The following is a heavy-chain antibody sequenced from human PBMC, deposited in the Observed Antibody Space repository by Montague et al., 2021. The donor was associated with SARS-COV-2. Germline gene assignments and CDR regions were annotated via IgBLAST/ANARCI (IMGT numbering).Heavy chain of an antibody. V-gene: IGHV4-59*01. D-gene: IGHD3-10*01. CDR2: IHYSGSN. J-gene: IGHJ4*02. CDR3: ASSLDPSGTYYLPY. CDR1: GGSIGSYY. Sequence: SETLSLTCSVSGGSIGSYYWSWLWQPPGKGLEWIGHIHYSGSNTYSSSFKSRVTISIDTPKNQFSLKLSSVTAADTAGDYCASSLDPSGTYYLPYWGQGTLVTVSS.